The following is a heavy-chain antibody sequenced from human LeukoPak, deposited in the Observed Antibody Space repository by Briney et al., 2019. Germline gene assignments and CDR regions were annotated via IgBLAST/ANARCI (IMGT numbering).Heavy chain of an antibody. J-gene: IGHJ4*02. CDR3: ASPSLYVPRAFDY. CDR2: ISYDGSNK. V-gene: IGHV3-30*04. Sequence: GGSLRLSCAASGFTFSSYAMHWVRQAPGKGLEWVAIISYDGSNKYYADSVKGRFTISRDNSKNTLYLQMNSLRPEDTAVYYCASPSLYVPRAFDYWGQGTLVTVSS. CDR1: GFTFSSYA. D-gene: IGHD5/OR15-5a*01.